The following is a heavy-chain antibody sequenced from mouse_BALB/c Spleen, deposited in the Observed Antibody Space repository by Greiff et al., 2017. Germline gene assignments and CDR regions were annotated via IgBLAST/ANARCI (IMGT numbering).Heavy chain of an antibody. J-gene: IGHJ4*01. V-gene: IGHV5-4*02. CDR3: ARGDLYYYAMDY. D-gene: IGHD1-1*01. CDR1: GFTFSDYY. CDR2: ISDGGSYT. Sequence: EVMLVESGGGLVKPGGSLKLSCAASGFTFSDYYMYWVRQTPEKRLEWVATISDGGSYTYYPDSVKGRFTISRDNAKNNLYLQMSSLKSEDTAMYYCARGDLYYYAMDYWGQGTSVTVSS.